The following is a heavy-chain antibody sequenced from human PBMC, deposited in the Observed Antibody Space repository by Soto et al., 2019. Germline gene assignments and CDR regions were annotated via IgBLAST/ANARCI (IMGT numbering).Heavy chain of an antibody. J-gene: IGHJ4*02. CDR1: GYTFTTYG. D-gene: IGHD3-3*02. V-gene: IGHV1-18*04. Sequence: QVQLVQSGAEMKKPGASVKVSCKASGYTFTTYGISWVRQAPGQGLEWMGWISAYNGNTHYAQKLQGRVTMTTDTSTSTAYVELRSLRSDDTAVYYCAREHFPSTYVSFEYWGQGTLVTVSS. CDR3: AREHFPSTYVSFEY. CDR2: ISAYNGNT.